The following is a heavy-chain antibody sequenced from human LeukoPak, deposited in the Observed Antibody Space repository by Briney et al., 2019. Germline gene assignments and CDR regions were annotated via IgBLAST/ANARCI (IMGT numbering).Heavy chain of an antibody. V-gene: IGHV4-34*01. Sequence: PSGTLSLTCAVYRGSFSGYYWSWIRQPPGKGLEGIGEINHCGSTNYIPCLKSRVNISVDTSKTHSSLKLSAVTAPDTAVYYCARGPRARGHCSSTSCYLRRSGWFDPWGQETLVTVSS. D-gene: IGHD2-2*01. CDR2: INHCGST. CDR3: ARGPRARGHCSSTSCYLRRSGWFDP. CDR1: RGSFSGYY. J-gene: IGHJ5*02.